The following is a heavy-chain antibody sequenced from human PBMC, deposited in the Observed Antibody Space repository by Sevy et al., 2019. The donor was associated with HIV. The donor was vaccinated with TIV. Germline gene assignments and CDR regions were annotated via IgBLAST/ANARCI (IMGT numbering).Heavy chain of an antibody. CDR3: ASKRGYNDGPFDY. D-gene: IGHD5-12*01. CDR1: GGSFTSSDSY. Sequence: SETLSLTCTVSGGSFTSSDSYWSWIRQPPGEGLEWIGYIHYTGGTYYNPFLKSRVAMSVDTSEKQFSLKLSFLTAADSAVYYCASKRGYNDGPFDYWGQGTLVTVSS. V-gene: IGHV4-30-4*01. CDR2: IHYTGGT. J-gene: IGHJ4*02.